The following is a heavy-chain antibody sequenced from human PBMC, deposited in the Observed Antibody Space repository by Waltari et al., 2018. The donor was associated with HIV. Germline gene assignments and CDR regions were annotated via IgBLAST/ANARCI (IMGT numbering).Heavy chain of an antibody. CDR2: ISDSGTRT. D-gene: IGHD3-9*01. CDR1: RFNFSNYA. J-gene: IGHJ4*02. Sequence: EVQLVESGGGLVQPGGSLRVSCAVSRFNFSNYAMSWVRQSPGKWLGRVSAISDSGTRTYYADSVKGRFTVSRDNSKNTLNLQMSSLRGEDTAVYYCARVPLDILTGFDPYYFESWGQGTLVTVSS. V-gene: IGHV3-23*04. CDR3: ARVPLDILTGFDPYYFES.